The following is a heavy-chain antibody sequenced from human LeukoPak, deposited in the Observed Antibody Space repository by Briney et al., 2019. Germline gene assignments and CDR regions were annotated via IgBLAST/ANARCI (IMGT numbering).Heavy chain of an antibody. Sequence: SETLSLTCAVYGGSFSGYYWSWIRQPPGKGLEWIGELNHSGSTNYNPSLKSRVTISVDTSKNQFSLKLSSVTAADTAVYYCARDKYYDFWSGYYLHYFDYWGQGTLVTVSS. CDR1: GGSFSGYY. J-gene: IGHJ4*02. D-gene: IGHD3-3*01. V-gene: IGHV4-34*01. CDR3: ARDKYYDFWSGYYLHYFDY. CDR2: LNHSGST.